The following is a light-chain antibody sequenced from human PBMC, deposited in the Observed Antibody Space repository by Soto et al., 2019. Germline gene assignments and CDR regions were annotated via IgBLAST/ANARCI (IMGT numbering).Light chain of an antibody. CDR3: QPYGASPEWT. J-gene: IGKJ1*01. V-gene: IGKV3-20*01. CDR1: QSVAGNF. CDR2: GAS. Sequence: EIGLTQSPGTLSLSPGERATLSCRASQSVAGNFLAWYQQRPGQGPRLLIYGASNRATGMPDRFSGSGSGTDFTLTVSRLEPEDFAVYYCQPYGASPEWTFGQGSKVEI.